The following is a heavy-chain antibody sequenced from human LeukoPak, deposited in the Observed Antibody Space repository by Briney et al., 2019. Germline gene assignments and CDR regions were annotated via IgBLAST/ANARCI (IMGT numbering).Heavy chain of an antibody. CDR1: GYTFTVYY. CDR2: INPNSGGT. Sequence: ASVKVSCKASGYTFTVYYMHWVRQAPGQGLEWMGWINPNSGGTNYAQKFQGRVTMTRDTSISTAYMELSRLRSDDTAVYYCARDSQGEGSIDYWGQGTLVTVSS. CDR3: ARDSQGEGSIDY. D-gene: IGHD3-16*01. J-gene: IGHJ4*02. V-gene: IGHV1-2*02.